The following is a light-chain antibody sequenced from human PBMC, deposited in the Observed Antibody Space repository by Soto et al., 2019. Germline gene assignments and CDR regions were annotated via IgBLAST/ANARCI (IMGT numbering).Light chain of an antibody. J-gene: IGKJ4*01. CDR3: QQYDSSHLT. Sequence: ENVLTQSPGTLSLSPGERATLSCRASQSVTSSYLAWYQQKPGQAPSLLIYGTSSRATGIPDRFSGSGSGTDFTLTISRLEPEDFAVYCCQQYDSSHLTFGGGTKVEIK. CDR2: GTS. V-gene: IGKV3-20*01. CDR1: QSVTSSY.